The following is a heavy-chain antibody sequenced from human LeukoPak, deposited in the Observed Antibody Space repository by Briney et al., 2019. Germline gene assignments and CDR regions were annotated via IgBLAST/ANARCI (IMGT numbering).Heavy chain of an antibody. CDR3: ARRPDYGDYSAGVDY. CDR2: ISSSSSYT. CDR1: GFTFSSYS. Sequence: PGGSLRLSCAASGFTFSSYSMNWVRQAPGKGLEWVSSISSSSSYTYYADSVKGRFTISRDNAKNSLYLQMNSLRAEGTAVYYCARRPDYGDYSAGVDYWGQGTLVTVSS. J-gene: IGHJ4*02. D-gene: IGHD4-17*01. V-gene: IGHV3-21*01.